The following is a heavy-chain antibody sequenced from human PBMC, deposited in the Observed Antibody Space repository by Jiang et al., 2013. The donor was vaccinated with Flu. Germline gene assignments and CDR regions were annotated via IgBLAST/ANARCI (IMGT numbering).Heavy chain of an antibody. D-gene: IGHD3-3*01. CDR2: INTNTGNP. CDR1: GYTFTYYT. V-gene: IGHV7-4-1*02. CDR3: ARDRLVFGVVILLNGMDV. J-gene: IGHJ6*02. Sequence: GYTFTYYTMNWVRQAPGQGLEWMGWINTNTGNPTFAQDFTGRFVFSLDTSVSTAYLQISSLKAEDTAVYYCARDRLVFGVVILLNGMDVWGQGTTVTVSS.